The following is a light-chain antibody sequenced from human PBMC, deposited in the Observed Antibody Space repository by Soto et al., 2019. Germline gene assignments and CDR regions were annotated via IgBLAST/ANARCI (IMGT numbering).Light chain of an antibody. Sequence: DIVMTQSPESLAVSLGERATINCKSSQSVFYSSNNKNYLTWYQQKPGQPPKLLIHWASTRESGVPDRFSGSGSETDFTLIISSLQAKDVAVYYCQQYYSLPLTFGGGTKVEIK. J-gene: IGKJ4*01. CDR3: QQYYSLPLT. CDR1: QSVFYSSNNKNY. V-gene: IGKV4-1*01. CDR2: WAS.